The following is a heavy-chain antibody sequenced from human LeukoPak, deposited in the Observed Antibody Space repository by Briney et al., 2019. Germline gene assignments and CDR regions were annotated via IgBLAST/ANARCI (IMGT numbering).Heavy chain of an antibody. D-gene: IGHD5-18*01. CDR1: GFSLSTSGMC. J-gene: IGHJ6*02. CDR3: ARIRGKAMVGYYYYGMDV. CDR2: IDGDDDK. V-gene: IGHV2-70*01. Sequence: SGPALVNPTPPLTLTCTFSGFSLSTSGMCVSWIRQPPGKALEWLSLIDGDDDKYYSTSLKTRLTISKDTSKNQVVLTMTNMDPVDTATYYCARIRGKAMVGYYYYGMDVWGQGTTVTVSS.